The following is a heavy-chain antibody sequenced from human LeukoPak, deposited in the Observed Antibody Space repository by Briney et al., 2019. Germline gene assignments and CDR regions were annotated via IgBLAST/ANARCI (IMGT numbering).Heavy chain of an antibody. CDR3: ARDRKRYYYDSSGYYPN. Sequence: ASVKVSCKASGYTFTDYYMHWVRQAPGQGLEWMGWINPNSGGTNYAQNFQGRVTMTRDTSISTAYMELSRLRSDDTAVYYCARDRKRYYYDSSGYYPNWGQGTLVTVSS. V-gene: IGHV1-2*02. D-gene: IGHD3-22*01. CDR1: GYTFTDYY. J-gene: IGHJ4*02. CDR2: INPNSGGT.